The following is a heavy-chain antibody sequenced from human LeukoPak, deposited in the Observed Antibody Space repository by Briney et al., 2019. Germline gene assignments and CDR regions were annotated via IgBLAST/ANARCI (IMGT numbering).Heavy chain of an antibody. Sequence: GASVKVSCKASGYTFTSYDINWVRQATGQGLEWMGWMNPNSGNTGYAQKFQGRVTMTRNTSISTAYMELSSLRSEDTAVYYCARHPGAIIDHAFDIWGQGTMVTVSS. CDR2: MNPNSGNT. D-gene: IGHD3-10*01. V-gene: IGHV1-8*01. CDR3: ARHPGAIIDHAFDI. CDR1: GYTFTSYD. J-gene: IGHJ3*02.